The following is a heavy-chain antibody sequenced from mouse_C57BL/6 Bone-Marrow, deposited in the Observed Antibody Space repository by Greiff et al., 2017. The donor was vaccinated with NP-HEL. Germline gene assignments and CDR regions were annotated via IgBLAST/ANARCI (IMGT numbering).Heavy chain of an antibody. Sequence: EVKLQESGPELVKPGDSVKISCKASGYSFTGYFMNWVMQSHGKSLEWIGRINPYNGDTFYNQKFKGKATLTVDKSSSTAHMELRSLTSEDSAVYYCARRPIVATPYFDYWGQGTTLTVSS. V-gene: IGHV1-20*01. J-gene: IGHJ2*01. CDR1: GYSFTGYF. D-gene: IGHD1-1*01. CDR2: INPYNGDT. CDR3: ARRPIVATPYFDY.